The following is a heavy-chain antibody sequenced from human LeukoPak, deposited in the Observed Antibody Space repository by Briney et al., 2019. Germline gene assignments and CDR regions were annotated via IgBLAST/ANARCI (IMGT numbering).Heavy chain of an antibody. Sequence: GGSLRLSCAASGFTFSSNWMSWVRQAPGKGLEWVANIGQDGSDKYYMDSVKGRFTISRDNAKNSLSLQMNSLRVEDTAVYYCARDRDCGDGGCYPHFDYWGQGVRVTVSS. CDR1: GFTFSSNW. CDR2: IGQDGSDK. J-gene: IGHJ4*02. CDR3: ARDRDCGDGGCYPHFDY. V-gene: IGHV3-7*01. D-gene: IGHD2-15*01.